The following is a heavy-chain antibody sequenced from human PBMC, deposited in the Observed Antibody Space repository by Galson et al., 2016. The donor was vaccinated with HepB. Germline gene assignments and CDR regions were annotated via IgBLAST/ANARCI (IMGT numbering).Heavy chain of an antibody. J-gene: IGHJ4*02. V-gene: IGHV1-8*01. CDR2: MNTKTGNT. Sequence: SVTVSCKASGYTFTNYDINWVRQAPGQGLQWMGWMNTKTGNTGYAQKLQGRVTLTRDTSITTAYLELSSLRAEDMAVYYCTRGDHWGQGTLVTVSS. CDR3: TRGDH. CDR1: GYTFTNYD.